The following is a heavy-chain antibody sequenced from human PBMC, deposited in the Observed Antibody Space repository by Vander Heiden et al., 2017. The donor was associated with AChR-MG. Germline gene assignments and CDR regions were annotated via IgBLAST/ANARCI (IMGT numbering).Heavy chain of an antibody. V-gene: IGHV3-73*02. Sequence: EVQLVESGGGLVQPGGSLKRTCAASGCPFRGSAMHWVRQASGKGLEWVGRIRSKANSYATAYAASVKGRFTISRDDSKNTAYLQMNSLKTEDTAVYYCMQDPVAGTMYWGQGTLVTVSS. CDR2: IRSKANSYAT. J-gene: IGHJ4*02. CDR1: GCPFRGSA. CDR3: MQDPVAGTMY. D-gene: IGHD6-19*01.